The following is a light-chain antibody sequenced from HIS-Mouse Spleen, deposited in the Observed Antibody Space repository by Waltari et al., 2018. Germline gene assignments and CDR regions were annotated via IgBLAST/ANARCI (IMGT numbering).Light chain of an antibody. CDR3: AAWDDSLSGWV. V-gene: IGLV1-47*01. Sequence: QSVLTQPPSASGTPGQRVTISCSGSSYNLGSNYVYLYQQLPGTAPKLLIDRNNQRPSGVPDRFSGSKSGTSASLAISGLRSEDEADYYCAAWDDSLSGWVFGGGTKLTVL. CDR2: RNN. CDR1: SYNLGSNY. J-gene: IGLJ3*02.